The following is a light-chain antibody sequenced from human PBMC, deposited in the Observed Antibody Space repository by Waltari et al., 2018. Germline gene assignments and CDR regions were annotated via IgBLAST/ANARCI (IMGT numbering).Light chain of an antibody. V-gene: IGLV2-14*03. Sequence: QSALTQPASVSGSPGESITISCTGTTSDLGGHNHVSWYQHHPGKAPKLIIHDVNKRPSGVSNRFSGSKSDTTASLTISGLQAEDEADYYCNSFTDTASWVFGGGTKLTVL. CDR1: TSDLGGHNH. CDR2: DVN. J-gene: IGLJ3*02. CDR3: NSFTDTASWV.